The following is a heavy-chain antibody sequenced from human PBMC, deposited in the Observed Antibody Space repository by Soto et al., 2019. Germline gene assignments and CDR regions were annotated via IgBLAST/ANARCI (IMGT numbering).Heavy chain of an antibody. CDR3: ARGQLVWYGDLTPYHRDMDV. V-gene: IGHV4-34*02. D-gene: IGHD3-10*01. Sequence: QVQLQQWGAGLLRPSETLSLTCAFYGGSFDDFYWSWVRQSPGKGLEWVGEISHDGGTNYSPSLASRGSISVDTSKNQFSVHLRSVPAADTGLYYCARGQLVWYGDLTPYHRDMDVWGQGTTVTVSS. CDR1: GGSFDDFY. CDR2: ISHDGGT. J-gene: IGHJ6*02.